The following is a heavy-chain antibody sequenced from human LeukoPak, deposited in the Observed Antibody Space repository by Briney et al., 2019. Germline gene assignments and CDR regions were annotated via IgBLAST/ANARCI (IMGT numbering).Heavy chain of an antibody. CDR2: IYHSGST. D-gene: IGHD4-17*01. CDR3: ARRIGTTVTSYFDY. Sequence: SQTLSLTCAVSGGPINSGGYSWSWIRQPPGKGLEWIGYIYHSGSTYYNPSLKSRVTISVGRSKNQFSLKLSSVTAADTAVYYCARRIGTTVTSYFDYWGQGTLVTVSS. V-gene: IGHV4-30-2*01. J-gene: IGHJ4*02. CDR1: GGPINSGGYS.